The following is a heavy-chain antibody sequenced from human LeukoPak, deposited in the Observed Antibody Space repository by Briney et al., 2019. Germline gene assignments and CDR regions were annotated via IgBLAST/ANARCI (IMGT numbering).Heavy chain of an antibody. CDR2: ISSSGSTI. V-gene: IGHV3-11*01. Sequence: PGGSLRLSCAASGFPFSDYYMNWIRQAPGQGLEWVSYISSSGSTIYYADSVKGRFTISRDNAKNSLYLQMNSLRAEDTAVYYCARDGYSSGWYRGAFDYWGQGTLVTVSS. CDR1: GFPFSDYY. CDR3: ARDGYSSGWYRGAFDY. J-gene: IGHJ4*02. D-gene: IGHD6-19*01.